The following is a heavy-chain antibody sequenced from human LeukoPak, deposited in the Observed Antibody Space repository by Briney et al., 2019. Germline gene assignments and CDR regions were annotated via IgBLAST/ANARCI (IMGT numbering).Heavy chain of an antibody. Sequence: GGSLRLSCAASGFTFRSYAMHWVRQAPGKGLEWVAVVSSDGSDIYYADSVKGRFTISRDDSKNTLYLQMNSLRGEDTAVYHCARDGGAAAAPLDYWGQGTLLTVSS. CDR1: GFTFRSYA. J-gene: IGHJ4*02. D-gene: IGHD6-13*01. CDR3: ARDGGAAAAPLDY. V-gene: IGHV3-30-3*01. CDR2: VSSDGSDI.